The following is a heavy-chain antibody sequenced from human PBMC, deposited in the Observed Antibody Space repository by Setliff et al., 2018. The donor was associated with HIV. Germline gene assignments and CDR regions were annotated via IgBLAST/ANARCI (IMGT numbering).Heavy chain of an antibody. CDR2: VSQSGST. J-gene: IGHJ5*02. D-gene: IGHD3-16*01. V-gene: IGHV4-39*01. Sequence: PSETLSLTCSVSGVSINRTDHYWGWIRQSPGKSLEWIGSVSQSGSTYYNPSLKSRITISVDRSKNLFSLKLISVTAADTAVYYCARQHFGGGVIAHWGQGTLVTVSS. CDR1: GVSINRTDHY. CDR3: ARQHFGGGVIAH.